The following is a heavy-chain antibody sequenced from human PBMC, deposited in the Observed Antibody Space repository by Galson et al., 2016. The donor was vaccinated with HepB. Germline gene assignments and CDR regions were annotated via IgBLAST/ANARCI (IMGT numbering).Heavy chain of an antibody. D-gene: IGHD3-16*02. V-gene: IGHV3-30-3*01. J-gene: IGHJ4*02. CDR1: GFTCSSYA. CDR2: ISFVGSNN. Sequence: SLRLSCAASGFTCSSYAMHLVRQAPGKGLEWVAVISFVGSNNFYAHSVKGRFTISRDNSKNTLDLQMNSLRAEDTAVYYCARDDDDVWGTYRYTRTVPQYYFDYWGQGTLVTVSS. CDR3: ARDDDDVWGTYRYTRTVPQYYFDY.